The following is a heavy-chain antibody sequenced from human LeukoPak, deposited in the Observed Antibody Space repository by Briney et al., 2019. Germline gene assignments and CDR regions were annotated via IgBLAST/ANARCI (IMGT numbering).Heavy chain of an antibody. J-gene: IGHJ6*02. D-gene: IGHD3-10*01. CDR2: INTDGSST. CDR1: GFTFSSYW. V-gene: IGHV3-74*01. CDR3: AKAGIMVRYYYDMDV. Sequence: GGSLRLSCAASGFTFSSYWMHWVRQAPGKGLVWVSRINTDGSSTSYADSVKGRFTISRDNAKNTLYLQMNSLRAEDTAVYYCAKAGIMVRYYYDMDVWGQGTTVTVSS.